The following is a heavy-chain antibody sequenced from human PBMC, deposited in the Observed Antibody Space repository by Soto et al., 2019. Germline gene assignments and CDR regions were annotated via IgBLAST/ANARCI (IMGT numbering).Heavy chain of an antibody. Sequence: HVQLVQSGAAVKKPGSSVKVSCKASGGTFSGHTMNWVRQAPGQGLEWMGGLTPIFDAPIYAQNFRGRVTITADEPASTAYRELSSLTSEDTAVYYCARDRREVVGNAAFAFWGQGTMVTVSS. J-gene: IGHJ3*01. CDR3: ARDRREVVGNAAFAF. CDR1: GGTFSGHT. CDR2: LTPIFDAP. V-gene: IGHV1-69*12. D-gene: IGHD2-15*01.